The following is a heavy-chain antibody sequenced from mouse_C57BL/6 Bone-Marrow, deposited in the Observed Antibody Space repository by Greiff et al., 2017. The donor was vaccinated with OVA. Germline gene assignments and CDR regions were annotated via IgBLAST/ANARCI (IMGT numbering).Heavy chain of an antibody. CDR1: GYTFTSYW. Sequence: QVQLKQPGAELVKPGASVKMSCKASGYTFTSYWITWVKQRPGQGLEWIGDIYPGSGSTNYNEKFKRKATLTVDTSASTAYMQLSSLTAEDSAVYYCARWPDSNYIFLAMDYWGQGTSVTVSA. CDR3: ARWPDSNYIFLAMDY. J-gene: IGHJ4*01. D-gene: IGHD2-5*01. V-gene: IGHV1-55*01. CDR2: IYPGSGST.